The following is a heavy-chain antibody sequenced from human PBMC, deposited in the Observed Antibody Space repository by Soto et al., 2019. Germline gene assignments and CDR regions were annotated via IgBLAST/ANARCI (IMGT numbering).Heavy chain of an antibody. CDR2: IIPIFGTA. Sequence: ASVKVSCKASGGTFSSYAISRVRPAPGQGLEWMGGIIPIFGTANYAQKFQGRVTITADESTSTAYMELSSLRSEDTAVYYCARVAYSSSWVLGYYGMDVWGQGTTVTVSS. CDR3: ARVAYSSSWVLGYYGMDV. CDR1: GGTFSSYA. J-gene: IGHJ6*02. D-gene: IGHD6-13*01. V-gene: IGHV1-69*13.